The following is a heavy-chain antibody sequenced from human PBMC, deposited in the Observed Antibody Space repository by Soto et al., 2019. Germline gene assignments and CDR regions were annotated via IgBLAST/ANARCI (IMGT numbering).Heavy chain of an antibody. J-gene: IGHJ5*02. CDR3: ARGDWFHP. V-gene: IGHV4-30-4*01. CDR2: IYYTGTT. Sequence: SETLSFTCTVSGGSISSGDYYWNWIRQPPGKGLEWIGYIYYTGTTKYNPSLKSRATLSVDTAKNRFSLNLTSLTAADTAVYYCARGDWFHPWGQRTLVTFSS. CDR1: GGSISSGDYY.